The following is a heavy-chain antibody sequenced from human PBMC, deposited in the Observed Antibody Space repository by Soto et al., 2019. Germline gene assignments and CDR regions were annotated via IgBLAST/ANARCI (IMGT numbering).Heavy chain of an antibody. CDR1: GGSFSGYY. CDR2: INHSGST. CDR3: ARVLVGATDY. V-gene: IGHV4-34*01. Sequence: QVQLQQWGAGLLKPSETLSLTCAVYGGSFSGYYRSWIRQPPGKGLEWIGEINHSGSTNYNPSLKSRVTISVDTSKNQFSLKLSSVTAADTAVYYFARVLVGATDYWGQGTLVTVSS. D-gene: IGHD1-26*01. J-gene: IGHJ4*02.